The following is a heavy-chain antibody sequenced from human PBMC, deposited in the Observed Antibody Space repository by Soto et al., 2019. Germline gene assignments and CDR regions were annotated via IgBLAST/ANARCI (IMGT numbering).Heavy chain of an antibody. D-gene: IGHD2-15*01. CDR2: ISYSGST. V-gene: IGHV4-59*01. CDR1: GASITTYY. J-gene: IGHJ5*02. CDR3: ARDLKEYCSDGKCNWFDP. Sequence: SEPLSLTCTVSGASITTYYWSWILQPTGKGLEWIGYISYSGSTDYNPSLKSRVTISFDASKNQISLQVRSATAADAAVYYCARDLKEYCSDGKCNWFDPWGQGTLVTVSS.